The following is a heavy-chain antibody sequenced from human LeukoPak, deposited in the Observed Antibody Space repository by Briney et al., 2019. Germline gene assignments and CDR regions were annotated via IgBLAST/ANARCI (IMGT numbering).Heavy chain of an antibody. V-gene: IGHV3-21*01. D-gene: IGHD1-26*01. CDR3: ARDLIVGATCWFDP. J-gene: IGHJ5*02. CDR2: ISSSSSYI. CDR1: GFTFSNAW. Sequence: GGSLRLSCAASGFTFSNAWMSWVRQAPGKGLEWVSSISSSSSYIYYADSVKGRFTISRDNAKNSLYLQMNSLRAEDTAVYYCARDLIVGATCWFDPWGQGTLVTVSS.